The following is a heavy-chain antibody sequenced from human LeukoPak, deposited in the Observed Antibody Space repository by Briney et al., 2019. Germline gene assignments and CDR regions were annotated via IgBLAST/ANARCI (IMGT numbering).Heavy chain of an antibody. V-gene: IGHV1-69*13. Sequence: GASVKVSCKASGGTFSRYAISWVRQAPGQGLEWMGGIIPMFGIANYAQKFQGRVTITADESTSTAYMELSSLRSDDTAVYYCARDAFEYSSSPFDYWGQGTLVTVSS. CDR1: GGTFSRYA. CDR2: IIPMFGIA. CDR3: ARDAFEYSSSPFDY. D-gene: IGHD6-6*01. J-gene: IGHJ4*02.